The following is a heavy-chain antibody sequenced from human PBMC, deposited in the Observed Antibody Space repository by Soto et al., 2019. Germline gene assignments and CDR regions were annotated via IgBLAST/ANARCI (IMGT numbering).Heavy chain of an antibody. D-gene: IGHD6-6*01. J-gene: IGHJ4*02. CDR2: ISAYDGNT. CDR1: GYTITTYG. CDR3: ARDPATAYSSSSFDY. V-gene: IGHV1-18*04. Sequence: ASVKVSCKASGYTITTYGISWGRQATGQGPEWMGWISAYDGNTKYAQKVQDRVSMTTVPSTSTAYMELRSLRSDDTAVYYCARDPATAYSSSSFDYWGQGTLVTVSS.